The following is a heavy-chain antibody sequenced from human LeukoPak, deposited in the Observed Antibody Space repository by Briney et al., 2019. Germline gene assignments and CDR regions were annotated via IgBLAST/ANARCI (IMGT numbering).Heavy chain of an antibody. CDR1: GGSISSYY. CDR3: ARRIAGGPLDY. D-gene: IGHD6-13*01. V-gene: IGHV4-59*01. J-gene: IGHJ4*02. CDR2: IYYSGST. Sequence: SETLSLTCTVSGGSISSYYWSWIRQPPGKGLEWIGYIYYSGSTNYNPSLKSRVTISVDTSKNQFSLKLSSVTAVDTAVYYCARRIAGGPLDYWGQGTLVTVSS.